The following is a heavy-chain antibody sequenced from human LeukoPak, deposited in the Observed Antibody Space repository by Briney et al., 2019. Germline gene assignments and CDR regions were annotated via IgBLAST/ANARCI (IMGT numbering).Heavy chain of an antibody. V-gene: IGHV3-23*01. D-gene: IGHD4-23*01. CDR1: GFTFSSYA. J-gene: IGHJ4*02. CDR2: ISGSGGST. Sequence: GGSLRLSCAASGFTFSSYAMSWVRQAPGKGLEWVSAISGSGGSTYYADSVKGRFTISRDNSKNTLYLQMNSLGGEDTAIHYCAKKSPYGGQTYWGQGALVTVSS. CDR3: AKKSPYGGQTY.